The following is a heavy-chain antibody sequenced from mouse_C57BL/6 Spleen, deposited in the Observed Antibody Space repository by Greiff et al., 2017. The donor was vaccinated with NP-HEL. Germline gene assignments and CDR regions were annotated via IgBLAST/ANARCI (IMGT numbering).Heavy chain of an antibody. D-gene: IGHD2-4*01. J-gene: IGHJ4*01. CDR1: GYTFTSYG. CDR2: IYPRSGNT. CDR3: ARRVYDYDESAMDY. Sequence: QVQLKQSGAELARPGASVKLSCKASGYTFTSYGISWVKQRTGQGLEWIGEIYPRSGNTYYNEKFKGKATLTADKSSSTAYMELRSLTSEDSAVYFCARRVYDYDESAMDYWGQGTSVTVSS. V-gene: IGHV1-81*01.